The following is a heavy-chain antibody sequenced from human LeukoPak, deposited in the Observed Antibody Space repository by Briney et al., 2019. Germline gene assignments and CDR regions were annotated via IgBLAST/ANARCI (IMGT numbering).Heavy chain of an antibody. D-gene: IGHD3-22*01. V-gene: IGHV3-30-3*01. Sequence: PGRSLRLSCVASGFTFSSHAMHWVRQAPGKGLEWVAGISYDGSNKYYADSVKGRFTISRDNSKNTLYLQMNSLRAEDTAVYYCARALDYYDSSGYYGYWGQGTLVTVSS. J-gene: IGHJ4*02. CDR2: ISYDGSNK. CDR3: ARALDYYDSSGYYGY. CDR1: GFTFSSHA.